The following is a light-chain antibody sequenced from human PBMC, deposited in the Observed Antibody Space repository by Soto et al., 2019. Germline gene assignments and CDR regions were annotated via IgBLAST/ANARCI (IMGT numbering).Light chain of an antibody. V-gene: IGKV1-5*01. J-gene: IGKJ2*01. CDR2: DAS. Sequence: DIQMTQSPSSLSASVGDRVTITCRASQSINHWVAWYQQKPGKAPKFLIYDASTLRNGVPSRFSGRGSGTEFTLTISSLQPDDIATDYGQQYDSHPYTFGQGTKVEI. CDR1: QSINHW. CDR3: QQYDSHPYT.